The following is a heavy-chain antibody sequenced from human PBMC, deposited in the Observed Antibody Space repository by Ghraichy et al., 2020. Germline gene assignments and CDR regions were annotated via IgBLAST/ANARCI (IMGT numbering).Heavy chain of an antibody. CDR3: ARGWRGAFDI. CDR2: ISYDGSNK. V-gene: IGHV3-30-3*01. Sequence: GGSLRLSCAASGFTFSSYAMHWVRQAPGKGLEWVAVISYDGSNKYYADSVKGRFTISRDNSKNTLYLQMNSLGAEDTAVYYCARGWRGAFDIWGQGTMVTVSS. J-gene: IGHJ3*02. CDR1: GFTFSSYA. D-gene: IGHD2-15*01.